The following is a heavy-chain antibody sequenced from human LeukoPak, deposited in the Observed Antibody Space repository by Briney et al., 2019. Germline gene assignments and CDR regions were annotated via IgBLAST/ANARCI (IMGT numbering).Heavy chain of an antibody. V-gene: IGHV4-38-2*02. J-gene: IGHJ5*02. CDR2: IYHSGST. CDR1: GYSISSGYY. D-gene: IGHD3-10*01. CDR3: ARDVVAFGTGSHLNWFDP. Sequence: SETLSLTCTVSGYSISSGYYWGWIRQPPGKGLEWIGSIYHSGSTYYNPSLKSRVTISVDTSKNQFSLKLSSVTAADTAVYYCARDVVAFGTGSHLNWFDPWGQGTLVTVSS.